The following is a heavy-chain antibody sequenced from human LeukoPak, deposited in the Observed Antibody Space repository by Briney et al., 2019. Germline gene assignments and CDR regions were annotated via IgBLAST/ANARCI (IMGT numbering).Heavy chain of an antibody. CDR2: IHHFRRT. CDR3: ARGLWTQPGLVPFNY. CDR1: GDSIISYY. Sequence: PSETLSLTCSVSGDSIISYYWNWLRQSPGKGLEWIGNIHHFRRTEYNSSLRSRVTMFLDSSKNQFSLKLTSVTPTDTAVYYCARGLWTQPGLVPFNYWGQGILVTVSS. V-gene: IGHV4-59*01. J-gene: IGHJ4*02. D-gene: IGHD5-18*01.